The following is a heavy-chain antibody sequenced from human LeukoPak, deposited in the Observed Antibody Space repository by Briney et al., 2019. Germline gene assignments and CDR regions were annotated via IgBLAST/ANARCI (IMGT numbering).Heavy chain of an antibody. D-gene: IGHD2-2*01. CDR1: GYSISSGYY. J-gene: IGHJ6*02. V-gene: IGHV4-38-2*02. Sequence: SETLSLTCTVSGYSISSGYYWSWIRQPPGKGLEWIGYIYYSGSTKYNPSLKSRVTISVDTSKNQFSLKLSSVTAADTAVYYCARSVVVPAAYYYYGMDVWGQGTTVTVSS. CDR3: ARSVVVPAAYYYYGMDV. CDR2: IYYSGST.